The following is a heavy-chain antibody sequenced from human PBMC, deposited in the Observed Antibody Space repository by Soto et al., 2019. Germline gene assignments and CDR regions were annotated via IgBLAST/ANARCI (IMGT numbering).Heavy chain of an antibody. CDR2: INAGNGNT. CDR3: ARGPLLWGDV. D-gene: IGHD3-10*01. V-gene: IGHV1-3*01. Sequence: QVQLVQSGAEVKKPGASVKVSCKASGYTFTNYAMHWVRQAPGKRLEWMGWINAGNGNTKYSQKFQGRVTITRDTSASTAYMELSSLRSEDTAVDYCARGPLLWGDVWGQGTTVTVSS. CDR1: GYTFTNYA. J-gene: IGHJ6*02.